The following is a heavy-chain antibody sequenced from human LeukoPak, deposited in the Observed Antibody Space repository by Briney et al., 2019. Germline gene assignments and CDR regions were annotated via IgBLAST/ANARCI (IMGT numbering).Heavy chain of an antibody. Sequence: ASVKVSCKASGYTFTSYGISWVRQAPGQGLEWMGWISAYNGNTNYAQKLQGRVTMTTDTSTSTAYMELRSLRSDDTAVYYCTRDTGTTGEVKFDPGGQGTLVTVSS. D-gene: IGHD4-17*01. CDR1: GYTFTSYG. CDR3: TRDTGTTGEVKFDP. J-gene: IGHJ5*02. CDR2: ISAYNGNT. V-gene: IGHV1-18*01.